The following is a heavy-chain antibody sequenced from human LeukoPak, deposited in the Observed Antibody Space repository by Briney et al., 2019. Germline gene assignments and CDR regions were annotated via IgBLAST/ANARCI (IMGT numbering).Heavy chain of an antibody. D-gene: IGHD3-3*01. CDR1: GFTFSSYA. J-gene: IGHJ4*02. CDR2: VSGSGSST. V-gene: IGHV3-23*01. CDR3: GKDRGTFGVVDY. Sequence: GGSLRLSCAASGFTFSSYAMSWVRQAPGKGLEWVSVVSGSGSSTYYADSVKGRFTISRDNSKNTLHLQMNSLRAEDTAVYHCGKDRGTFGVVDYWGQGTLVTVSS.